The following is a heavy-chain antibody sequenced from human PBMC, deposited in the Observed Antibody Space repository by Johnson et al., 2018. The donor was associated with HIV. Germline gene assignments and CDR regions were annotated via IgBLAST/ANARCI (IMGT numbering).Heavy chain of an antibody. CDR3: ARVYSGSFRPTKGNDVFDM. Sequence: QVQLVESGGGLVKPGASLRLSCAASGFSLSDYYMSWIRQAPGKGLEWVSYVSGSSSGIYYADPVKGRFTISRDNAKNSLYLQMDSLRAEDTAVYYCARVYSGSFRPTKGNDVFDMCGQGTMVTVSS. J-gene: IGHJ3*02. D-gene: IGHD1-26*01. CDR2: VSGSSSGI. CDR1: GFSLSDYY. V-gene: IGHV3-11*04.